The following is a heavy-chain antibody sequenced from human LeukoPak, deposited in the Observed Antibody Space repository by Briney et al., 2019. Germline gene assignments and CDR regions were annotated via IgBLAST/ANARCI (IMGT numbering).Heavy chain of an antibody. V-gene: IGHV3-74*01. D-gene: IGHD2-15*01. J-gene: IGHJ3*01. CDR3: ARETREAGSGDHQTDSFDV. Sequence: GGSLRLSCAASRFTFRDYWMHWVRQAPGKGLVWVSRINSDASRPSYADSVKGRFTISRDNAKNILYLQMNSLRVEDTALYYCARETREAGSGDHQTDSFDVWGQGTMVSVSS. CDR2: INSDASRP. CDR1: RFTFRDYW.